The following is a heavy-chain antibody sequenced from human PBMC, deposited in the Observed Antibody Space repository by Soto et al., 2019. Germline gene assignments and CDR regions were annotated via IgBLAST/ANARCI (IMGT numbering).Heavy chain of an antibody. CDR3: ARERIIRKGYSYRHFDY. D-gene: IGHD5-18*01. V-gene: IGHV1-69*08. CDR1: GGTFSSYT. Sequence: QVQLVQSGAEVKKPGSSVKVSCKASGGTFSSYTISWVRQAPGQGLEWMGRIIPILGIANYAQKFQGRVTITADKSTSTAYMELSSMRSEDTAVYYCARERIIRKGYSYRHFDYWGQRTLVTVSS. J-gene: IGHJ4*02. CDR2: IIPILGIA.